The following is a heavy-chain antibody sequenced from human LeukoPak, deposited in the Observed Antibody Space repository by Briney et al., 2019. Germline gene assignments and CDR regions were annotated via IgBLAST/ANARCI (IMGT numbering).Heavy chain of an antibody. Sequence: SETLSLTCSVSGGSISSSDYYWGWIRQPPGKGLEWIGTMFYNGATKSNPSLSCRVTMSIDTSKNQYSLKLRSVTAADTAVYYCAREARFALPVVGSGDYWGQGTLVTVSS. CDR2: MFYNGAT. V-gene: IGHV4-39*07. CDR1: GGSISSSDYY. D-gene: IGHD6-19*01. J-gene: IGHJ4*02. CDR3: AREARFALPVVGSGDY.